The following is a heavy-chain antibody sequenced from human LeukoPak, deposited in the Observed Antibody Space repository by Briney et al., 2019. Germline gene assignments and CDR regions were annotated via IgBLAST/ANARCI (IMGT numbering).Heavy chain of an antibody. CDR1: GFTFSNYG. J-gene: IGHJ6*02. D-gene: IGHD3-9*01. CDR2: ISGSGGNS. V-gene: IGHV3-23*01. Sequence: TGGSLRLSCAASGFTFSNYGMSWVRQAPGKGLEWVSTISGSGGNSYYADSVKGRFTISRDNSKNTLYLQMNSLRAEDTAVYYCAREVVIYFDWFVYYYGMDVWGQGTTVTVSS. CDR3: AREVVIYFDWFVYYYGMDV.